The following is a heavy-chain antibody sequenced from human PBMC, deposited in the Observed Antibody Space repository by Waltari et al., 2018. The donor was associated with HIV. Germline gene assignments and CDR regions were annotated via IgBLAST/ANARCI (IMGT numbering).Heavy chain of an antibody. CDR1: GFPFGTYG. CDR3: AKDPYYYDSSGYADYFDY. J-gene: IGHJ4*02. V-gene: IGHV3-30*18. D-gene: IGHD3-22*01. CDR2: ISYDGSNK. Sequence: QVQLVESGAGVVQPGRSLRLSCAATGFPFGTYGIPWARQAPGKGREWVAVISYDGSNKYYADSVKGRFTISRDNSKNTLYLQMNSLRAEDTAVYYCAKDPYYYDSSGYADYFDYWGQGTLVTVSS.